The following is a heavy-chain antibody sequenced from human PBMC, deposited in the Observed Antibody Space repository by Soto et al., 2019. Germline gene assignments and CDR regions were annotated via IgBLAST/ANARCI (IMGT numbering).Heavy chain of an antibody. Sequence: KASETLSLTCTVSGDSISSYFWTWIRQPPGKALEWIDYMFHSGRTNYNPSLTSRVTMSADTSNNQFSLTLTSVTAADTAVYYCAKAVKYYDSTGYDAFAVWGQGIMVTVSS. V-gene: IGHV4-59*01. CDR3: AKAVKYYDSTGYDAFAV. CDR1: GDSISSYF. D-gene: IGHD3-22*01. J-gene: IGHJ3*01. CDR2: MFHSGRT.